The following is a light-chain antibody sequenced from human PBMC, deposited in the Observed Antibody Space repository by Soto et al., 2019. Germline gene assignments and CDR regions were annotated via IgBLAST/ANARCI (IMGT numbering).Light chain of an antibody. J-gene: IGLJ2*01. CDR3: QAWDRDTVG. Sequence: SYELTQPPSVSVSPGQTASITCSGDKLGDKHASWYQQKPCQSPVVVIYEDSKRPSGLPERFSGSNSGNTATLTISGTQAVDEAAYYCQAWDRDTVGFGGGTKLTV. V-gene: IGLV3-1*01. CDR1: KLGDKH. CDR2: EDS.